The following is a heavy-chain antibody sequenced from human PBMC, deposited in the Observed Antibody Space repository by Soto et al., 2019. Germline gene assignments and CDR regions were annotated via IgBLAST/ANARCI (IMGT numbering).Heavy chain of an antibody. CDR1: GFTFRTYA. Sequence: EVQLLESGGGLIQPGGSLRLSCTASGFTFRTYAMTWFRQAPGKGLEWVSAISGSAGTFYATSVKGRFTISRDNSRSTVYLQMHSLRAEDSAIYYCAKRGILGAQGMAYFDLWGRGTLVTVSS. CDR3: AKRGILGAQGMAYFDL. J-gene: IGHJ2*01. D-gene: IGHD1-26*01. CDR2: ISGSAGT. V-gene: IGHV3-23*01.